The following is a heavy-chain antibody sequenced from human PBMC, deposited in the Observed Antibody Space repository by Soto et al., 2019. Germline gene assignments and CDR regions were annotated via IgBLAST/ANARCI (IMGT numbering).Heavy chain of an antibody. V-gene: IGHV2-5*01. Sequence: QITLKESGPPLVKPTQTLTLTCSFSGFSLTSSGVGVGWFRQPPGKALEWLGLIYWNDDDRYRASLHSRLTITKDTSKNPVVLTMTNMDPEDTATYYCAHRPGGSGFRYYFDYWGQGTLVTVSS. CDR2: IYWNDDD. CDR3: AHRPGGSGFRYYFDY. D-gene: IGHD6-19*01. CDR1: GFSLTSSGVG. J-gene: IGHJ4*02.